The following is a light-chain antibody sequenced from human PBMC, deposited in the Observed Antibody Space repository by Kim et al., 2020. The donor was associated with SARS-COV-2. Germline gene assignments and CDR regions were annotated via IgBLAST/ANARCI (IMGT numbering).Light chain of an antibody. J-gene: IGKJ3*01. CDR2: AAA. CDR1: QSSNNY. V-gene: IGKV1-39*01. Sequence: VRDVVTITGRASQSSNNYLNLNQHKTGKAPNPLIYAAAALQSGVPSRISGRGSGTHFTLHISSPQPEDFATYHCQETFSTPSFSFAPGTKVDIK. CDR3: QETFSTPSFS.